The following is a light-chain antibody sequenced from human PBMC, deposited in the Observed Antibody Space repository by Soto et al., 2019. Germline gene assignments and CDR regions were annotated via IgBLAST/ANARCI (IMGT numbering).Light chain of an antibody. CDR1: QSVSSN. J-gene: IGKJ1*01. Sequence: IVMTQSPATLSVSPGERATLSCRASQSVSSNLASYQQKPGQAPRLLIHGASTRATGIPARFSGSGSGTEFTLTISSLQSEDFAVYYCQQYNNWPPMAFGQGTKVEIK. CDR3: QQYNNWPPMA. CDR2: GAS. V-gene: IGKV3-15*01.